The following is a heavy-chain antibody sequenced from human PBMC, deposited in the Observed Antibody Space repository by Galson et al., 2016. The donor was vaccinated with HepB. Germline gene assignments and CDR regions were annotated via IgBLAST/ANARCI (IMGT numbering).Heavy chain of an antibody. D-gene: IGHD3-16*01. J-gene: IGHJ6*02. CDR3: ARRGGMAWGFYYYGMDV. V-gene: IGHV3-30-3*01. CDR2: ISYDGNNK. Sequence: SLRLSCAASGFTFSSYTIHWVRQAPGKGLEWVALISYDGNNKYYADSVKGRFTISRDNSKNTRYLQMNSLRPEDTAVYYCARRGGMAWGFYYYGMDVWGQGTTVTVSS. CDR1: GFTFSSYT.